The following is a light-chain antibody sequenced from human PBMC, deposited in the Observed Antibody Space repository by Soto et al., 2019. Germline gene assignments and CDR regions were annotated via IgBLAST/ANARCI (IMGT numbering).Light chain of an antibody. CDR2: SNS. CDR3: AAWDDSLSGPV. J-gene: IGLJ7*01. V-gene: IGLV1-44*01. Sequence: QSVLTQPPSASGTPGQRVTIFCSGSSSNIETNTVNWYQQLPGTAPKILIYSNSQRPSGVPDRFSGSKSGTSASLPISGLQSEDEADYYCAAWDDSLSGPVFGGGTQLTVL. CDR1: SSNIETNT.